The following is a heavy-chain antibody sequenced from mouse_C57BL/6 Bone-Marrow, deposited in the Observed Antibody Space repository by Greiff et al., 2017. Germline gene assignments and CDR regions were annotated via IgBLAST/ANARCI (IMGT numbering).Heavy chain of an antibody. CDR1: GYTFTDYY. J-gene: IGHJ2*01. Sequence: VQLQQSGPVLVKPGASVKMSCKASGYTFTDYYMNWVKQSHGKSLEWIGVINPYNGGTSYNQKFKGKATLTVDKSSSTAYMELNSLASEDSAVYYCARFLPPGDYWGQGTTLTVSS. V-gene: IGHV1-19*01. CDR3: ARFLPPGDY. CDR2: INPYNGGT.